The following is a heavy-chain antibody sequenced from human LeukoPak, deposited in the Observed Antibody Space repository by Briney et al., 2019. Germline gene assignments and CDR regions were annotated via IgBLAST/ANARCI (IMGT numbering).Heavy chain of an antibody. V-gene: IGHV4-39*07. CDR3: ARVLSRSWPDAFDI. CDR2: IYYSGST. Sequence: PSETLSLTCTVSGGSISSSSYYWGWIRQPPGKGLEWIGSIYYSGSTYYNPSLKSRVTISVDTSKNQFSLKLSSVTAADTAVYYCARVLSRSWPDAFDIWGQGTMVTVSS. CDR1: GGSISSSSYY. D-gene: IGHD6-13*01. J-gene: IGHJ3*02.